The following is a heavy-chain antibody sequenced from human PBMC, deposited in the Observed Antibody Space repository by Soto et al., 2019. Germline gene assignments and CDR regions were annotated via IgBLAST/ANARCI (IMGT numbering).Heavy chain of an antibody. CDR3: ARDRATVTAKYYYYYMDV. D-gene: IGHD4-4*01. Sequence: GGSLRLSCAASGFTFSSYGMHWVRQAPGKGLEWVAVIWYDGSNKYYADSVKGRFTISRDNSKNTLYLQMNSLRAEDTAVYYCARDRATVTAKYYYYYMDVWGKGTTVTVSS. CDR2: IWYDGSNK. CDR1: GFTFSSYG. V-gene: IGHV3-33*01. J-gene: IGHJ6*03.